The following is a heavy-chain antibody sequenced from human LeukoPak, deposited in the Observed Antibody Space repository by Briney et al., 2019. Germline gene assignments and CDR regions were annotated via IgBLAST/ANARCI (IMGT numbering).Heavy chain of an antibody. Sequence: GGSLRLSCAASGFTVSSNYMSWVRQAPGKGLEWVSVIYSGGSTYYADSVKGRFTISRDNSKNTLYLQMNSLRAEDTAVYYCAKDLGSSWFYFDYWGQGTLVTVSS. CDR1: GFTVSSNY. CDR2: IYSGGST. J-gene: IGHJ4*02. D-gene: IGHD6-13*01. V-gene: IGHV3-66*01. CDR3: AKDLGSSWFYFDY.